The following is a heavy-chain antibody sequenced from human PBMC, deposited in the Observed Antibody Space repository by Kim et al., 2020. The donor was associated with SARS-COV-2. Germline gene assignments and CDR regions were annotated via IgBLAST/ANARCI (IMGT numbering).Heavy chain of an antibody. J-gene: IGHJ4*02. D-gene: IGHD3-10*01. Sequence: YVDSVKGRFTMPRDNAKNSRYLQMASLTTADTAIYYCAALDSIQVPGGIWGQGTLVTVSS. CDR3: AALDSIQVPGGI. V-gene: IGHV3-7*01.